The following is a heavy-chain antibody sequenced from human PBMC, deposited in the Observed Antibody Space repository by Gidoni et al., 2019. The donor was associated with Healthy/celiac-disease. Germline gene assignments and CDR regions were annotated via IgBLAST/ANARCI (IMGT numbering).Heavy chain of an antibody. CDR3: ASAPRPRRYYYDSSGYYFDY. V-gene: IGHV4-39*01. CDR2: IYYSGST. Sequence: QLQLQESGPGLVKPSETLSLTCTVSGGSISSSSYYWGWIRQPPGKGLEWIGSIYYSGSTYYNPSLKSRVTISVDTSKTQFSLKLSSVTAADTAVYYCASAPRPRRYYYDSSGYYFDYWGQGTLVTVSS. D-gene: IGHD3-22*01. CDR1: GGSISSSSYY. J-gene: IGHJ4*02.